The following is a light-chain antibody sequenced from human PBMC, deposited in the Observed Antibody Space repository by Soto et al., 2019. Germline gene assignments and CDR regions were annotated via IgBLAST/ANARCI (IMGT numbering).Light chain of an antibody. CDR2: KAS. CDR3: QRYNTYPLT. V-gene: IGKV1-5*03. Sequence: IQMPQSPSPLSASVGDRVTITCRASQNIDAWLAWYQQKPGKAPKVLIYKASSLESGVPSRFSGSGSGTEFTLTISSLQPDDSATYCCQRYNTYPLTFGGGTKVDIK. CDR1: QNIDAW. J-gene: IGKJ4*01.